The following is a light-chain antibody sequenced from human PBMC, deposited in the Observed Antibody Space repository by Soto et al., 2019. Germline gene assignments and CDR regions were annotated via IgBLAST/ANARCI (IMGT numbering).Light chain of an antibody. CDR2: EVT. CDR3: GSYSSTDTPFV. V-gene: IGLV2-14*01. Sequence: QSVLAQPSSVSGSPGQSITISCTGTSTDVGGYNYVSWYQHHSGKAPKLLIYEVTNRPSGISDRFSGSKSVNTASLTISGLQAEDESDYSCGSYSSTDTPFVFGTGTKVTVL. CDR1: STDVGGYNY. J-gene: IGLJ1*01.